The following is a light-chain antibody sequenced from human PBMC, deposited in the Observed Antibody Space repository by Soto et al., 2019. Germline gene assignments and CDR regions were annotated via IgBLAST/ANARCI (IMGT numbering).Light chain of an antibody. CDR3: QQRSNWPHVT. CDR2: GAS. J-gene: IGKJ2*01. V-gene: IGKV3D-15*01. CDR1: QSVDNN. Sequence: EILMTQSPGTLSVSTGEGATLSCRASQSVDNNLAWYQQKPSQAPRLLIYGASTRPTGIPDRFSGSGSGTEFTLTISSLQSEDFAVYYCQQRSNWPHVTFGQGTKLEIK.